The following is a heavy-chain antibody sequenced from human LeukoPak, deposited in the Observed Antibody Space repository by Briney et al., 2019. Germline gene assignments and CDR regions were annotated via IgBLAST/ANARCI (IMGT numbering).Heavy chain of an antibody. CDR2: INPNSGGT. J-gene: IGHJ6*03. Sequence: ASVKVSCKASGYTFTGYYMHWVRQAPGRGLEWMGWINPNSGGTNYAQKFQGRVTMTRDTSISTAYMELSRLRSDDTAVYYCARGPGIPGGYDSPYYYYYYMDVWGKGTTVTVSS. CDR3: ARGPGIPGGYDSPYYYYYYMDV. CDR1: GYTFTGYY. V-gene: IGHV1-2*02. D-gene: IGHD5-12*01.